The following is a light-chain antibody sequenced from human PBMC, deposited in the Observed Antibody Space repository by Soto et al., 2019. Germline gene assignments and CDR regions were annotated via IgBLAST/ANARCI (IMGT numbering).Light chain of an antibody. CDR1: QSVTSNY. J-gene: IGKJ4*01. Sequence: EIVLTQSPGTLSLSPGEGATLSCRASQSVTSNYLVWYQQKPGQAPRLLIYGASSRATGIPDRFSGSGSGTDFALTISRLEPEDFAVYYCQHYGSPLTFGGGTKVEIK. CDR3: QHYGSPLT. CDR2: GAS. V-gene: IGKV3-20*01.